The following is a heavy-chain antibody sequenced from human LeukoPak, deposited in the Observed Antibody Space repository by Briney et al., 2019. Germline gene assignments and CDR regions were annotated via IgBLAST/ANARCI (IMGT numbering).Heavy chain of an antibody. J-gene: IGHJ4*02. CDR2: IHYSGST. V-gene: IGHV4-38-2*02. D-gene: IGHD6-19*01. CDR3: ASTKLEYSSGWS. CDR1: GYSISSGFY. Sequence: SETLSLTCTVSGYSISSGFYWGWIRQPPGEGLQYIGSIHYSGSTFYNPSLKSRVTISVDTSKNQFSLRLSSVTAADTAVYYCASTKLEYSSGWSWGQGTLVTVSS.